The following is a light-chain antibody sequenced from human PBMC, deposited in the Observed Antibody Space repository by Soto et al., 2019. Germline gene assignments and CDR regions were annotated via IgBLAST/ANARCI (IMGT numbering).Light chain of an antibody. CDR2: DDS. V-gene: IGKV1-5*01. Sequence: DIQMTQSPSTLSASLGDRVTITCRASQRFSSVLACYQQKPGRAPTFLIYDDSSLESGVPSRFSGSGSGTEFTLTISNLQPDDFATYYCQQYDNYPLTFGGGTKVDIK. CDR1: QRFSSV. CDR3: QQYDNYPLT. J-gene: IGKJ4*01.